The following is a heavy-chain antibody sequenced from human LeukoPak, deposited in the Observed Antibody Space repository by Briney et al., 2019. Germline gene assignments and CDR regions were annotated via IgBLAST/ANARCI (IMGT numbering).Heavy chain of an antibody. Sequence: GSLRLSCAASGFTFSSYAMHWVRQAPGKGLEWVAVISYDGSNKYYADSVKGRFTISRDNSKDTLYLQMDSLRAEDTAVYYCAKERMYNNGWFSPWGQGTLVTVSS. CDR1: GFTFSSYA. CDR2: ISYDGSNK. J-gene: IGHJ5*02. CDR3: AKERMYNNGWFSP. D-gene: IGHD1-14*01. V-gene: IGHV3-30-3*01.